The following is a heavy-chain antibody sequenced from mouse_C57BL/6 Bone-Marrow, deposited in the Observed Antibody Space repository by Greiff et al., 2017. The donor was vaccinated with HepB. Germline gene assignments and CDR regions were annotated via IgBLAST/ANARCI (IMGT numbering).Heavy chain of an antibody. CDR2: INPNNGGT. CDR1: GYTFTDYN. J-gene: IGHJ4*01. D-gene: IGHD2-1*01. Sequence: VQLQQSGPELVKPGASVKIPCKASGYTFTDYNMDWVKQSHGKSLEWIGDINPNNGGTIYNQKFKGKATLTVDKSSSTAYMALRSLTSEDTTVYYCAIYYGNYNYAMDYWGQGTSVTVSS. CDR3: AIYYGNYNYAMDY. V-gene: IGHV1-18*01.